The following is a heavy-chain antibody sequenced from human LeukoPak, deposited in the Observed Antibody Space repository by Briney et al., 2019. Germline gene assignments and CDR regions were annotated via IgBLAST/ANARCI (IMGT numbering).Heavy chain of an antibody. J-gene: IGHJ6*03. V-gene: IGHV1-69*06. Sequence: GASVKVSCKAFGYIFTSKYMHWVRQAPGQGLEWMGGIIPIFGTANYAQKFQGRVTITADKSTSTAYMELSSLRSEDTAVYYCARDSSLRFLEWASDYYYYMDVWGKGTTVTVSS. CDR3: ARDSSLRFLEWASDYYYYMDV. CDR1: GYIFTSKY. CDR2: IIPIFGTA. D-gene: IGHD3-3*01.